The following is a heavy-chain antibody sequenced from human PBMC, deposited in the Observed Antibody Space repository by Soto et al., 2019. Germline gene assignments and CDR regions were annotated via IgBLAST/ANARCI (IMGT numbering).Heavy chain of an antibody. Sequence: PSETLSLTCAVSCGSISSGGYSWSWIRQPPGKGLEWIGYIYHSGSTYYNPSLKSRVTISVDRSKNQFSLKLSSVTAADTAVYYCASLAARGEDYWGQGTLVTVSS. CDR1: CGSISSGGYS. CDR2: IYHSGST. V-gene: IGHV4-30-2*01. CDR3: ASLAARGEDY. D-gene: IGHD6-6*01. J-gene: IGHJ4*02.